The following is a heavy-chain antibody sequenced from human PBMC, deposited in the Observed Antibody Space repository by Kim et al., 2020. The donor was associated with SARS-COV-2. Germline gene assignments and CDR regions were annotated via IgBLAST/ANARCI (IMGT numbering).Heavy chain of an antibody. D-gene: IGHD2-2*01. CDR1: GGSISSSSYY. CDR3: ARSYCSSTSCHYDPYYYYGMDV. Sequence: SETLSLTCTVSGGSISSSSYYWGWIRQPPGKGLEWIGSIYYSGSTYYNPSLKSRVTISVDTSKNQFSLKLSSVTAADTAVYYCARSYCSSTSCHYDPYYYYGMDVWGQGTTVTVAS. V-gene: IGHV4-39*01. CDR2: IYYSGST. J-gene: IGHJ6*02.